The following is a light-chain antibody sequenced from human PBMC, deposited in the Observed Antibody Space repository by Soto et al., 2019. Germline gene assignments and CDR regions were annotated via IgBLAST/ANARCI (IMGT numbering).Light chain of an antibody. CDR3: QQCNNWPPWT. CDR2: GAS. CDR1: QSVGSN. Sequence: EIVMTQSPATLSVSPGERATLSCRAGQSVGSNLVWYQQKPGQAPRLLIYGASTRATGIPARFSGSGSGTEFTLTISSLQSEDSAVYFCQQCNNWPPWTFGQGTKV. J-gene: IGKJ1*01. V-gene: IGKV3D-15*01.